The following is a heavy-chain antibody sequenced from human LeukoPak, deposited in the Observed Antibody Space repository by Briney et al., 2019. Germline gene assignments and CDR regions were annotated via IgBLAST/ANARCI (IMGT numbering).Heavy chain of an antibody. V-gene: IGHV3-48*04. CDR3: ARDCSGGSCYSTTYQYGMDV. Sequence: GGSLRLSCVASGFTFTSYSMNWVRQAPGKGLEWVSYISSSGSTIYYADSVKGRFTVSRDNAKNLLYLQMNSLRAEDTAVYYCARDCSGGSCYSTTYQYGMDVWGQGTTVTVSS. D-gene: IGHD2-15*01. J-gene: IGHJ6*02. CDR1: GFTFTSYS. CDR2: ISSSGSTI.